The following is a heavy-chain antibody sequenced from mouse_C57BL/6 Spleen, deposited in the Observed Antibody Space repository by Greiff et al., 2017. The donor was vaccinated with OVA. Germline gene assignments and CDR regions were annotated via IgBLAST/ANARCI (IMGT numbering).Heavy chain of an antibody. D-gene: IGHD5-1*01. CDR1: GYAFSSSW. Sequence: VKVVESGPELVKPGASVKISCTASGYAFSSSWMNWVKQRPGKGLEWIGRIYPGDGDTNYNGKFRGKATLTADKSSSTAYMQLSSLTSEDSAVYFCARAESNYFDYWGQGTTLTVSS. CDR3: ARAESNYFDY. V-gene: IGHV1-82*01. J-gene: IGHJ2*01. CDR2: IYPGDGDT.